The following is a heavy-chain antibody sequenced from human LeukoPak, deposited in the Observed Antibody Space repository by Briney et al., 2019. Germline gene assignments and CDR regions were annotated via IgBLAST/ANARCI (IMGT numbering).Heavy chain of an antibody. CDR3: ARDRDYYYGMDV. D-gene: IGHD3-10*01. V-gene: IGHV4-59*01. CDR2: ISYSGST. J-gene: IGHJ6*02. CDR1: GGSISSYH. Sequence: PSETLSLTCTVSGGSISSYHWSWIRQPPGKGLEWIGYISYSGSTNYNPPLKSRVTISVDKSKNQFSLRLSSVTAGDTAVYYCARDRDYYYGMDVWGQGTTVTVSS.